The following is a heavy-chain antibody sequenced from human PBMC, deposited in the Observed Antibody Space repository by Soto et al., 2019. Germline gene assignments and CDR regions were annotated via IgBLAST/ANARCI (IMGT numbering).Heavy chain of an antibody. J-gene: IGHJ5*02. CDR2: ISAGGTT. V-gene: IGHV3-23*01. CDR1: GFTFSGNA. CDR3: AKDPLTRGWFDP. Sequence: EVQLLESGGGLVQPGGSLRLSCVASGFTFSGNAMTWARQAPGKGLDWVSGISAGGTTYYADSAKGRFTISRDNSKNTLYLQMNSLRADDTAVYYCAKDPLTRGWFDPWGQGTLVTVSS.